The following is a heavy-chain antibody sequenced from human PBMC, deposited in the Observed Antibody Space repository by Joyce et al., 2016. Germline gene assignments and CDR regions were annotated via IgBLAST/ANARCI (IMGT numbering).Heavy chain of an antibody. V-gene: IGHV4-31*03. Sequence: QVQLQESGPGLVRPSQTLSLTCPFSGGSISSGGYYWPWIRQHPGKGLEWIGYIYYNGIAFYSPSLKSRLTISLDTSKNHFSLKLSAVTAADTAVYYCASGDGDDSLDYLDVWGKGTTVTVSS. CDR1: GGSISSGGYY. CDR2: IYYNGIA. CDR3: ASGDGDDSLDYLDV. D-gene: IGHD5-24*01. J-gene: IGHJ6*03.